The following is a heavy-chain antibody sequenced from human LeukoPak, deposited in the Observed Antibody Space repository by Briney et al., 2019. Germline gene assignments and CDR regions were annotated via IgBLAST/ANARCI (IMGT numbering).Heavy chain of an antibody. CDR2: IYSGDSDT. D-gene: IGHD2-15*01. J-gene: IGHJ4*02. CDR1: GYSFTSYW. V-gene: IGHV5-51*01. Sequence: GESLKISCKGSGYSFTSYWIGWVRQTPGKGLEWMGIIYSGDSDTRYSPSFQGQVTISADKSISTAYLQWSSLKASDTAMYYCARHLAPPVGAYYFDYWGQGTLVTVSS. CDR3: ARHLAPPVGAYYFDY.